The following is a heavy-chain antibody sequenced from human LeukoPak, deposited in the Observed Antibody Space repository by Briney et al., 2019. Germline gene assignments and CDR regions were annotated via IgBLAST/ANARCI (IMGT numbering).Heavy chain of an antibody. CDR1: GGSVSSVNYS. J-gene: IGHJ4*02. D-gene: IGHD5-24*01. V-gene: IGHV4-61*01. Sequence: SETLSLTCTVSGGSVSSVNYSWSWIRQPPGKGLEWIGFVSHSGSTNYNPSLRTRITVSIDTSKNQFSLKLNSVTAADTAVYHCARKRATIGVSTFDYWGQGTLVTVSS. CDR2: VSHSGST. CDR3: ARKRATIGVSTFDY.